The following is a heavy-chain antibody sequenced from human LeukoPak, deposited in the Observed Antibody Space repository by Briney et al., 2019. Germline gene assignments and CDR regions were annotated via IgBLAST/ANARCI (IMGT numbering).Heavy chain of an antibody. Sequence: ASVKVSCKASGYTFTSYGISWVRQAPGQGLEWMGWINPNSGGTNYAQKFQGRVTMTRDTSISTAYMELSRLRSDDTAVYYCARGGDGFSVLEPLLWGQGTLVTVSS. CDR2: INPNSGGT. CDR1: GYTFTSYG. CDR3: ARGGDGFSVLEPLL. V-gene: IGHV1-2*02. J-gene: IGHJ4*02. D-gene: IGHD1-1*01.